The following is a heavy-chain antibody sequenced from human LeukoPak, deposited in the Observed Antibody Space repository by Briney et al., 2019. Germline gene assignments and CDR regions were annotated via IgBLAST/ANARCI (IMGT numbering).Heavy chain of an antibody. D-gene: IGHD3-22*01. CDR2: INPNSGGT. J-gene: IGHJ4*02. CDR3: ARESSAGYYDSSGYYFY. CDR1: GYTFTGYY. Sequence: ASVKVSCKASGYTFTGYYMHWVRQAPGQGLEWTGWINPNSGGTNYAQKFQGRVTMTSETSISTAYMELSRLRSDDTAVYYCARESSAGYYDSSGYYFYWGQGTLVTVSS. V-gene: IGHV1-2*02.